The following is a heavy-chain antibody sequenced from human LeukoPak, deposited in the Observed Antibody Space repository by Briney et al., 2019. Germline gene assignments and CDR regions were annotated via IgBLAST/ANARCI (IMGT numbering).Heavy chain of an antibody. Sequence: GGSLRLSCAASGFTFSSYWMSWVRQAPGKGLEWVANIKQDGSEKYYVDSVKGRFTISRDNAKNSLYLQMNSLRAEDTAVYYCARKYYDFWSGYHSNYYYYYMDVWGKGTTVTVSS. CDR1: GFTFSSYW. V-gene: IGHV3-7*01. J-gene: IGHJ6*03. CDR3: ARKYYDFWSGYHSNYYYYYMDV. D-gene: IGHD3-3*01. CDR2: IKQDGSEK.